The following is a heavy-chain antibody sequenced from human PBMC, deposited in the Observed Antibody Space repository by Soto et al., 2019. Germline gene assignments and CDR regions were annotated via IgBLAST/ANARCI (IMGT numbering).Heavy chain of an antibody. D-gene: IGHD2-2*01. Sequence: QVQLVESGGGVVQPGRSLRLSCVASGFIFSRYGMHWVRQAPGKGLEWVAVMWYDGSNKYYADSLKGRFTISRDNSKNTMDLQMKSPIAEDTAVYYCSKGGVVPEAGYYYGRDVWGQGTTVTVSS. J-gene: IGHJ6*02. CDR1: GFIFSRYG. CDR2: MWYDGSNK. V-gene: IGHV3-33*03. CDR3: SKGGVVPEAGYYYGRDV.